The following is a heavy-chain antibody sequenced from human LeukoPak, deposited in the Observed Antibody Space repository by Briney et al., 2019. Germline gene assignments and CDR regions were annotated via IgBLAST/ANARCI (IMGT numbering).Heavy chain of an antibody. CDR3: AREGIAAAGTVFDY. J-gene: IGHJ4*02. CDR1: GYTFTSYA. V-gene: IGHV3-30-3*01. Sequence: SCKASGYTFTSYAMHWVRQAPGKGLEWVAVISYDGSNKYYADSVKGRFTISRDNSKNTLYLQMNSLRAEDTAVYYCAREGIAAAGTVFDYWGQGTLVTVSS. D-gene: IGHD6-13*01. CDR2: ISYDGSNK.